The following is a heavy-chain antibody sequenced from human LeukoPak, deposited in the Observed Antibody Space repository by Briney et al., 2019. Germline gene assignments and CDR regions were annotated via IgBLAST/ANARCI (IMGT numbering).Heavy chain of an antibody. J-gene: IGHJ4*02. CDR3: GRQGVAAGAYYFDY. V-gene: IGHV1-8*01. Sequence: ASVKVSCKASGCTFTSYDINWVRQATGQGLEWMGWMNPNSGNTGYAQKFQGRVTMTRNTSISTAYMELSSLRSEDTAVYYCGRQGVAAGAYYFDYWGQGTLVTVSS. D-gene: IGHD6-13*01. CDR2: MNPNSGNT. CDR1: GCTFTSYD.